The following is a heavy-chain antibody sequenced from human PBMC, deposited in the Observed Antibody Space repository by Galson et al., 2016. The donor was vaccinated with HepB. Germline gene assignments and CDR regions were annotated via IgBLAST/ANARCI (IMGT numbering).Heavy chain of an antibody. CDR1: GYIFADYS. D-gene: IGHD3-10*01. V-gene: IGHV3-11*06. Sequence: SLRLSCAVSGYIFADYSLTWIRQAPGKGLEWVSYISSNSSHTNYADSVKGRFTVSRDNAKNSLFLQMNSLRAEDTAVYFCARAVRGVDDAFDIWGQGTMVTVS. CDR2: ISSNSSHT. CDR3: ARAVRGVDDAFDI. J-gene: IGHJ3*02.